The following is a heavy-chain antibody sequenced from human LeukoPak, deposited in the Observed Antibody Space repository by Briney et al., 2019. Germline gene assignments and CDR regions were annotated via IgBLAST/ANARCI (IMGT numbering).Heavy chain of an antibody. J-gene: IGHJ4*02. CDR1: GFTFNNAW. D-gene: IGHD6-13*01. Sequence: GGSLRLSCAASGFTFNNAWMSWVRQAPGKGLEWVSALSRSGDSTYYADSVKGRVTISRDNSKNTLYLQMNSLRADDTAVYYCAKIVETAPGLFDSWGQGTLVTVS. CDR3: AKIVETAPGLFDS. CDR2: LSRSGDST. V-gene: IGHV3-23*01.